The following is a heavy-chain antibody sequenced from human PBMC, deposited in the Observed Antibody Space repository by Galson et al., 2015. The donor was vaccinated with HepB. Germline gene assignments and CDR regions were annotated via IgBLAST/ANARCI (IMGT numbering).Heavy chain of an antibody. CDR2: ISGSDGGT. V-gene: IGHV3-23*01. Sequence: SLRLSCAASGFTSSAFAMSWVRQAPGKGLEWVSVISGSDGGTYYADSVQGRFTISRDNSKNTLYLQMRSLRAEDTAVYYCAKSTVFGLLIKPVFCFDFWGQGTLVSVSS. CDR3: AKSTVFGLLIKPVFCFDF. D-gene: IGHD3/OR15-3a*01. J-gene: IGHJ4*02. CDR1: GFTSSAFA.